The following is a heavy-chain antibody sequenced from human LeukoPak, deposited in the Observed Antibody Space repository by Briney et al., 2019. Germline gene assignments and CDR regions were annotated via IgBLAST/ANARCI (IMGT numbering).Heavy chain of an antibody. J-gene: IGHJ5*02. V-gene: IGHV3-49*04. CDR2: IRSKAYGGTT. Sequence: GGSLRLSCTASGFTFGDYAVSWVRQAPGKGLEWVGFIRSKAYGGTTENVASVKGRFIISRDDSKSIAYLQMNSLKTEDTAVYYCVGPTCLRGGYCSSNPWGQGTLVTVSS. CDR3: VGPTCLRGGYCSSNP. D-gene: IGHD2-15*01. CDR1: GFTFGDYA.